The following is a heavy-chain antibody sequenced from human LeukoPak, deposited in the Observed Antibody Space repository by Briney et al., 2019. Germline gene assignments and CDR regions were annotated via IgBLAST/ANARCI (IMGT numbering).Heavy chain of an antibody. Sequence: SETLSLTCNVSGGSTSNYYWTWIRQPAGKGLGIGRIYSSGTTTYNPSLKSRVAMSVDTSRNQFSLKLSSVTAADTAVYYCARVSPIAVAGSSYYYAMDVWGQGTTVTVSS. D-gene: IGHD6-19*01. V-gene: IGHV4-4*07. CDR1: GGSTSNYY. CDR3: ARVSPIAVAGSSYYYAMDV. J-gene: IGHJ6*02. CDR2: IYSSGTT.